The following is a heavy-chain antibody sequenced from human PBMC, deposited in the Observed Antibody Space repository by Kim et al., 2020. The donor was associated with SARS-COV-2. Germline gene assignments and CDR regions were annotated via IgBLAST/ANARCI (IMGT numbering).Heavy chain of an antibody. Sequence: SETLSLTCAVYGGSFSGYYWSWIRQPPGKGLEWIGEINHSGSTNYNPFLKSRVTISVDTSKNQFSLKLSSVTAADTAVYYCARGTRQWLVRGPYYYYMD. CDR1: GGSFSGYY. CDR3: ARGTRQWLVRGPYYYYMD. V-gene: IGHV4-34*01. CDR2: INHSGST. D-gene: IGHD6-19*01. J-gene: IGHJ6*03.